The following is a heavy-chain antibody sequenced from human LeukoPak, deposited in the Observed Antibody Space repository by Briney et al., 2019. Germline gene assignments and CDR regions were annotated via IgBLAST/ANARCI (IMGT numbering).Heavy chain of an antibody. Sequence: SETLSLTCTVSGGSISSSSYYWGWIRQPPGKGLEWIGSIYYSGSTYYNPSLKSRVTISVDTSKNQFSLKLSSVTAADTAVYYCARGDCTNGVCYTTLFDYWGQGTLVTVSS. J-gene: IGHJ4*02. CDR1: GGSISSSSYY. CDR3: ARGDCTNGVCYTTLFDY. CDR2: IYYSGST. V-gene: IGHV4-39*07. D-gene: IGHD2-8*01.